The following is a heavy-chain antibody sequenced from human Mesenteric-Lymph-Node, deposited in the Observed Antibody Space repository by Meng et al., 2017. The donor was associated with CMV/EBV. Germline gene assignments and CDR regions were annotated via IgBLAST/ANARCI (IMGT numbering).Heavy chain of an antibody. D-gene: IGHD6-13*01. CDR2: ISPHSGGT. CDR3: ARDKSSSTYQYNGLDV. J-gene: IGHJ6*02. Sequence: ASVKVSCKASGYTFTVYYIHWVRQAPGQGLEWMGWISPHSGGTNYAQKFQGRVTMTRDTSITTAYMEVSGLRSDDTAVYYCARDKSSSTYQYNGLDVWGQGTTVTVSS. CDR1: GYTFTVYY. V-gene: IGHV1-2*02.